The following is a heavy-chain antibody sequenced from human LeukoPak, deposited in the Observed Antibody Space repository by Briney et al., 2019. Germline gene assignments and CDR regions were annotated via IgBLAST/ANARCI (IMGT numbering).Heavy chain of an antibody. J-gene: IGHJ3*01. Sequence: GGSLRLSCAASGFTFSSNWMHWVRQAPGKGLEWVANIKQDGTEKFYVDSVKGRFTISKDSAKNSLYLQMNSLRAEDTAVYYCARVGYQLPTFDAFDFWGQGTMVTVSS. V-gene: IGHV3-7*03. CDR2: IKQDGTEK. D-gene: IGHD2-2*01. CDR3: ARVGYQLPTFDAFDF. CDR1: GFTFSSNW.